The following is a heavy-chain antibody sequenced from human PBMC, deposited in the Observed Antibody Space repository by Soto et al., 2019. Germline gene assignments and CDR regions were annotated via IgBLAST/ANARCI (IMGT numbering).Heavy chain of an antibody. CDR1: GSTFSAYA. J-gene: IGHJ4*02. V-gene: IGHV3-33*01. CDR2: IWYDGSNE. Sequence: QVQLVESGGGVVQPGTSLRLSCTVSGSTFSAYAMHWVRLAPGKGLEWVAVIWYDGSNEDYADSVKGRFTISRDNSKNTLFLQMNSLRVEDTAVYYCAREETGTFDSWGQGTLVTVSS. CDR3: AREETGTFDS. D-gene: IGHD1-1*01.